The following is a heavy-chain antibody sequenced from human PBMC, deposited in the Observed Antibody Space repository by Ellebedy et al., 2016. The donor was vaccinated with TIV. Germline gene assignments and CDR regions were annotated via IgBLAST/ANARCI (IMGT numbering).Heavy chain of an antibody. CDR2: ISAYNGNT. CDR1: GYTFTSYG. J-gene: IGHJ4*02. CDR3: ATAASGIAAAGLDY. Sequence: ASVKVSXXASGYTFTSYGISWVRQAPGQGLEWMGWISAYNGNTNYAQKFQGRVTMTRDTSISTAYMELSRLRSDDTAVYYCATAASGIAAAGLDYWGQGTLVTVSS. V-gene: IGHV1-18*01. D-gene: IGHD6-13*01.